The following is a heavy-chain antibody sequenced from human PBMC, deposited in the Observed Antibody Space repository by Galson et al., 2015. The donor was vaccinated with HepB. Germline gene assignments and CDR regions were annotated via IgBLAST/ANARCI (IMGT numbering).Heavy chain of an antibody. CDR1: GYTFTSYG. CDR3: ARDRIEHSSGWYGGGYYYYGMDV. D-gene: IGHD6-19*01. CDR2: ISAYNGNT. J-gene: IGHJ6*02. Sequence: SVKVSCKASGYTFTSYGISWVRQAPGQGLEWMGWISAYNGNTNYAQKLQGRVTMTTDTSTSTAYMELRSLRSDDTAVYYCARDRIEHSSGWYGGGYYYYGMDVWGQGTTVTVSS. V-gene: IGHV1-18*01.